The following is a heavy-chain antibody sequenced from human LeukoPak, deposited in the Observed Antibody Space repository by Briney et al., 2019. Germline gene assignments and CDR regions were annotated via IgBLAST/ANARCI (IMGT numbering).Heavy chain of an antibody. CDR2: INHSGST. V-gene: IGHV4-34*01. D-gene: IGHD7-27*01. CDR1: GGSFSGYY. Sequence: SETLSLTCAVYGGSFSGYYWSWIRQPPGKGLEWIGEINHSGSTNYNPSLKSRVTISVDTSKNQFSLKLSSVIAADTAVYYCARTPGDYWGQGTLVTVSS. J-gene: IGHJ4*02. CDR3: ARTPGDY.